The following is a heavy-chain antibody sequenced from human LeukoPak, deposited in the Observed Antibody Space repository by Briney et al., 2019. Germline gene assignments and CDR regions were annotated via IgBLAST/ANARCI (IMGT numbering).Heavy chain of an antibody. CDR2: ISYDGSNK. CDR1: GFTFSSYG. D-gene: IGHD6-19*01. J-gene: IGHJ4*02. CDR3: AKTPEQQWLAGPFDC. V-gene: IGHV3-30*18. Sequence: GGSLRLSCAASGFTFSSYGMHWVRQAPGKGLEWVAVISYDGSNKYYADSVKGRFTISRDNSKNTLYLQMNSLRAEDTAVYYCAKTPEQQWLAGPFDCWGRGTLVTVSS.